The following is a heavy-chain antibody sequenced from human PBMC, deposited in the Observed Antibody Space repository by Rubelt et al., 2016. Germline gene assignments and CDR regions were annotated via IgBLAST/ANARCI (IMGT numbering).Heavy chain of an antibody. CDR3: AREDTTDRGWYDALDI. CDR1: EYSFTKNP. D-gene: IGHD6-19*01. CDR2: INAGNGNT. V-gene: IGHV1-3*01. J-gene: IGHJ3*02. Sequence: QVQLVQSGAEVKKPGASVKVSCKASEYSFTKNPIHWVRQAPGQRLEWMGWINAGNGNTTYSQKFPGRVTITRDTSARTAYMELSSLRSEDTAVYYCAREDTTDRGWYDALDIWGQGTMVTVSS.